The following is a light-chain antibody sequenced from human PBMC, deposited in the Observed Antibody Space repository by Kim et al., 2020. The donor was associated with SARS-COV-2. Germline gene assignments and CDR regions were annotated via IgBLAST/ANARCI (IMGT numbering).Light chain of an antibody. CDR1: QSICVY. CDR3: QQSYSTPYT. V-gene: IGKV1-39*01. Sequence: SASVIDRVTITCRASQSICVYLIWYQHKPGKAPKLLIYAASSLQSGVPSGFSGSGSETDFTLTISSLQPEDFATYYCQQSYSTPYTFGQGTKLEI. J-gene: IGKJ2*01. CDR2: AAS.